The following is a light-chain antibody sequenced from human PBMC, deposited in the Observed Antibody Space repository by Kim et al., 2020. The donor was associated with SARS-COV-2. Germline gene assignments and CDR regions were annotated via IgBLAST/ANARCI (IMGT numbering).Light chain of an antibody. CDR1: SLRSYY. Sequence: SSELTQDPAVSVALGQTVRITCQGDSLRSYYASWYQQKPGQAPVLVIYGKNNRPSRIPDRFSGSSSGNTASLTITGAQAEDDADYYCNSRDSSGGHFVFGAGTKVTVL. CDR3: NSRDSSGGHFV. CDR2: GKN. V-gene: IGLV3-19*01. J-gene: IGLJ1*01.